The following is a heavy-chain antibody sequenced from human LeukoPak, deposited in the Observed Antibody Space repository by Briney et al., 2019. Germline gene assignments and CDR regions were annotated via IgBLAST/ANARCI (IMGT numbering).Heavy chain of an antibody. CDR2: IYYSGST. CDR1: GGSISSSSYY. J-gene: IGHJ4*02. CDR3: ARFLAYCGGDCSYFDY. V-gene: IGHV4-39*01. Sequence: SETLSLTCTVSGGSISSSSYYWGWIRQPPGKGLEWIGSIYYSGSTYYNPSLKSRVTISVDTSKNQFSLKLSSVTAADTAVYYCARFLAYCGGDCSYFDYWGQGTLVTVSS. D-gene: IGHD2-21*02.